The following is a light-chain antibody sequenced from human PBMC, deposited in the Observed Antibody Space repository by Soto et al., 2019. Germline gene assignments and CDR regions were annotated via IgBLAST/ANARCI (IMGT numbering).Light chain of an antibody. CDR3: QQYSNWPPAIT. Sequence: DIVLTQSPATLSVSTGERATLSCRATETVSTNLAWFQRKAGQPPRLLIYGSSTRATGVPDRFSGSGSGTEFALIISSLQSEDVAVYYCQQYSNWPPAITFGQGTRLEIK. J-gene: IGKJ5*01. CDR2: GSS. CDR1: ETVSTN. V-gene: IGKV3-15*01.